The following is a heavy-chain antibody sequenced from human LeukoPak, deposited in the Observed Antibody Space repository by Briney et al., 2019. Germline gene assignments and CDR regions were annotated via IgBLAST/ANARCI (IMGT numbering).Heavy chain of an antibody. V-gene: IGHV4-34*01. D-gene: IGHD4-17*01. J-gene: IGHJ4*02. CDR3: ARDGTVTTNFDY. Sequence: PSETLSLTCSVYGGSFNDYDWSWVRQAPGRGLQWIGEINESGATNCDPSLKSRVTMSIDTSKSQFSLKLSSVTAADTAVYYCARDGTVTTNFDYWGQGTLVTVSS. CDR2: INESGAT. CDR1: GGSFNDYD.